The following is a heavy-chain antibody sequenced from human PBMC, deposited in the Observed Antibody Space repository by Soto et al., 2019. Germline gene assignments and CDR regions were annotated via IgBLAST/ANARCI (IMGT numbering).Heavy chain of an antibody. D-gene: IGHD4-17*01. J-gene: IGHJ4*02. V-gene: IGHV4-39*01. CDR2: IYYSGST. Sequence: PSETLSVTCSVSGGSSSSSSYYWGWIRQPPGKGLEWIGSIYYSGSTYYNPSLKSRVTISVDTSKNQFSLKLSSVTAADTAVYYCARHPTDYGDYYFDYWGQGTLVTVSS. CDR3: ARHPTDYGDYYFDY. CDR1: GGSSSSSSYY.